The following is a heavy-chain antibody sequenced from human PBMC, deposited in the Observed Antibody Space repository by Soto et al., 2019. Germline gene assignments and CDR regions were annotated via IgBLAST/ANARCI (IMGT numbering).Heavy chain of an antibody. V-gene: IGHV3-7*01. Sequence: QPGGSLRLSCAASGFTFSSYWMSWVRQAPGKGLEWVANIKQDGSEKYYVDSVKGRFTISRDNAKNSLYLQMNSLRAEDTAVYYCARYLSSSWYPNGGMDVWGQGTTVTVSS. J-gene: IGHJ6*02. CDR3: ARYLSSSWYPNGGMDV. D-gene: IGHD6-13*01. CDR1: GFTFSSYW. CDR2: IKQDGSEK.